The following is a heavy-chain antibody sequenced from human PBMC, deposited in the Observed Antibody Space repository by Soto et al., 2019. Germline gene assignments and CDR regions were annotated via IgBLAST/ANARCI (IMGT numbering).Heavy chain of an antibody. V-gene: IGHV3-21*06. CDR3: ARDLVGATI. D-gene: IGHD1-26*01. Sequence: EVQLVESGGGLVKPGGSLRLSCAASGFTFSSYSRNWVRQAAGKGLEWVSSISSSSNYIYYADSVKGRFTISRDNAKNSLYLQMNSLRAEDTVVYYCARDLVGATICGQGTLVTVSS. J-gene: IGHJ4*02. CDR1: GFTFSSYS. CDR2: ISSSSNYI.